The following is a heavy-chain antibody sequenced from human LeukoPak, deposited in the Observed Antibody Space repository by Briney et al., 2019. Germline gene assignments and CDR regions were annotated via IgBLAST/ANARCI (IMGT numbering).Heavy chain of an antibody. D-gene: IGHD3-3*01. CDR1: GGVFSDYA. J-gene: IGHJ6*04. CDR2: FIPVLGTA. CDR3: AGIPVFGVVLHQEPV. Sequence: ASVKVSCKASGGVFSDYALNWVRQAPGQGLEWMGVFIPVLGTANSTQNFQDRVSITADISTHTVYMELSSLKSEDTAVYFCAGIPVFGVVLHQEPVWGKGTTVTVSS. V-gene: IGHV1-69*10.